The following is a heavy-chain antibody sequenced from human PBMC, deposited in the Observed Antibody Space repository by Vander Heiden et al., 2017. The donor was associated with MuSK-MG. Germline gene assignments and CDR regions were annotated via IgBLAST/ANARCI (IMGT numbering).Heavy chain of an antibody. J-gene: IGHJ4*02. Sequence: QLQLQESGPGLVKPSETLSLTCTVSGGSISSSSYYWGWIRQPPGKGLEWIGSIYYSGSTYYNPSLKSRVTISVDTSKNQFSLKLSSVTAADTAVYYCARLPIELVIDYWGQGTLVTVSS. CDR2: IYYSGST. CDR1: GGSISSSSYY. V-gene: IGHV4-39*01. D-gene: IGHD2-21*01. CDR3: ARLPIELVIDY.